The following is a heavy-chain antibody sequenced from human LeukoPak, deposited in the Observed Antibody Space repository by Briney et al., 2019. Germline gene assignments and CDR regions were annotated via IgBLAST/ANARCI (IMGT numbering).Heavy chain of an antibody. V-gene: IGHV3-21*01. J-gene: IGHJ4*02. D-gene: IGHD4-17*01. CDR3: ARKGPYGDYVYYFDY. CDR2: ISSSSSYI. CDR1: GFTFSNAC. Sequence: GGSPRLPCAASGFTFSNACMTWVRQAPGKGLEWVSSISSSSSYIYYADSVKGRFTISRDNAKNSLYLQMNSLRAEDTAVYYCARKGPYGDYVYYFDYWGQGTLVTVSS.